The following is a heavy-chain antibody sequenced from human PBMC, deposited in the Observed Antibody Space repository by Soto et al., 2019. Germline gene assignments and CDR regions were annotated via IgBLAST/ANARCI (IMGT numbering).Heavy chain of an antibody. CDR2: IYYSGST. CDR3: ARRSRLTMVRGVFDY. D-gene: IGHD3-10*01. CDR1: GGTSRSSSYY. J-gene: IGHJ4*02. V-gene: IGHV4-39*01. Sequence: SLETLSLTCTVSGGTSRSSSYYWGWIRKPPGKGLEWIGSIYYSGSTYYNPSLKSRVTISVDTSKNQFSLKLSSVTAADTAVYYCARRSRLTMVRGVFDYWGQGTLVTVSS.